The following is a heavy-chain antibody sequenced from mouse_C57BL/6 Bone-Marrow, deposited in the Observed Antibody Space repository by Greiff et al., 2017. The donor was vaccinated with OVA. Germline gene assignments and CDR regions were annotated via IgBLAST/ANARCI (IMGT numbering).Heavy chain of an antibody. Sequence: QVQLQQSGAELVRPGASVTLSCKASGYTFTDYEMHWVKQTPVHGLEWIGAIDPETGGTAYNQKFKGKAILTADKSSSTAYMELRSLTSEDSAVYDCTRNTTVGHWYFDVWGTGTTVTVSS. CDR1: GYTFTDYE. V-gene: IGHV1-15*01. D-gene: IGHD1-1*01. CDR3: TRNTTVGHWYFDV. J-gene: IGHJ1*03. CDR2: IDPETGGT.